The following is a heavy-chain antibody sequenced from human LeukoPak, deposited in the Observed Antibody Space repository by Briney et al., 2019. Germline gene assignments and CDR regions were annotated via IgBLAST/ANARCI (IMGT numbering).Heavy chain of an antibody. J-gene: IGHJ4*02. Sequence: SETLSLTCTVSGGSIITYYWSSIRQPPPKGLLWIGYIYYSGSTNYNPSLKSRVTISVDTSKNQFSLKLSSVTAADTAVYYCARGATSLSYFDSRGQGTLVTVSS. CDR1: GGSIITYY. CDR3: ARGATSLSYFDS. CDR2: IYYSGST. V-gene: IGHV4-59*01. D-gene: IGHD2/OR15-2a*01.